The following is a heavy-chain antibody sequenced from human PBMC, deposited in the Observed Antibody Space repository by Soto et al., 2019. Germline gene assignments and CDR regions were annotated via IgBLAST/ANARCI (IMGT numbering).Heavy chain of an antibody. V-gene: IGHV1-69*01. CDR3: TRVLGYTFEPEKTLYYAMDV. CDR1: GGTFSKDA. Sequence: QVQLVQSGAEVKKPGSSVTVSCKTSGGTFSKDAINWVRQAPGQGLEWMGLLIPVFGSPIYAQKFQGRIRKTADESTSTAFMDLRSLRSEDTAVYYFTRVLGYTFEPEKTLYYAMDVWGKGTTVSVSS. D-gene: IGHD5-18*01. CDR2: LIPVFGSP. J-gene: IGHJ6*03.